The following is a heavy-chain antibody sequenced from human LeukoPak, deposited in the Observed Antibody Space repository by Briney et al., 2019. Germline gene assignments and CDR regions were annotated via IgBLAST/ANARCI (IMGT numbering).Heavy chain of an antibody. D-gene: IGHD5-18*01. CDR2: FDPEDGET. CDR1: GYTLTELS. Sequence: ASVKVSCTVSGYTLTELSMHWVRQAPGKGLEWMGGFDPEDGETIYAQKFQGRVTMTEDTSTDTAYMELSSLRSEDTAVYYCARGIQLWDYFDYWGQGTLVTVSS. CDR3: ARGIQLWDYFDY. J-gene: IGHJ4*02. V-gene: IGHV1-24*01.